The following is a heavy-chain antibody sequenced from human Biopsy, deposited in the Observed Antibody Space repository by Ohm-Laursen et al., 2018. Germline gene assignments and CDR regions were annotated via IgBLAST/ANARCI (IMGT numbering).Heavy chain of an antibody. Sequence: AASVKVSCKAPEGTFSNYGVNWVRQAPGQGLEWLGGNIPILGTGNYAQKFQDRVTVAANTSTSTATMELRSLRSDGTAVYYCATKLTGYFHHWGQGTLVIVSS. CDR2: NIPILGTG. J-gene: IGHJ1*01. CDR3: ATKLTGYFHH. V-gene: IGHV1-69*06. D-gene: IGHD3-9*01. CDR1: EGTFSNYG.